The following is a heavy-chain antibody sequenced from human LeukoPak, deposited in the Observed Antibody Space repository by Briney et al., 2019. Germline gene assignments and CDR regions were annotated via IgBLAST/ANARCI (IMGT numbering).Heavy chain of an antibody. J-gene: IGHJ5*01. Sequence: GGSLRLSCAASGFTFNTYWMHWVRQVPGKGLVWVSRINGDGSSTAYADSVKDRFTISRDNAKNTVYLQMNSLRAEDTAVYYCAREKGSSNYDSWGQGTLVTVSS. CDR1: GFTFNTYW. CDR3: AREKGSSNYDS. D-gene: IGHD4-11*01. CDR2: INGDGSST. V-gene: IGHV3-74*03.